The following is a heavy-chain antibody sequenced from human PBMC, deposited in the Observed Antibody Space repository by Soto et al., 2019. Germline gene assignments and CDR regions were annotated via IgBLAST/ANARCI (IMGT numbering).Heavy chain of an antibody. Sequence: GGSLRLSCAASGFTFSSYAMSWVRQAPGKGLEWVSAISGSGVSTYYADSVTGRFTISRDNSKNTLYLQMNSLRAEDTAVYYCAKSPGMYYYDSSGYYHYDYWGQGTLVTVSS. D-gene: IGHD3-22*01. CDR3: AKSPGMYYYDSSGYYHYDY. V-gene: IGHV3-23*01. CDR2: ISGSGVST. J-gene: IGHJ4*02. CDR1: GFTFSSYA.